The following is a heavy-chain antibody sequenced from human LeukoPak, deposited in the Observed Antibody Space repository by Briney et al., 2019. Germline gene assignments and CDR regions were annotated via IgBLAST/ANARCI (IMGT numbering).Heavy chain of an antibody. Sequence: GGSLRLSCVASGFTFSSYAMAWVRQAPGKGLERVSAISGSGVTTHNAGSVKGRFSISRDNSKNTLYLQMNSLRAEDTALYYCAKKVVVGATSPYSDFQDWGQGTLVTVSS. D-gene: IGHD1-26*01. CDR1: GFTFSSYA. V-gene: IGHV3-23*01. CDR3: AKKVVVGATSPYSDFQD. J-gene: IGHJ1*01. CDR2: ISGSGVTT.